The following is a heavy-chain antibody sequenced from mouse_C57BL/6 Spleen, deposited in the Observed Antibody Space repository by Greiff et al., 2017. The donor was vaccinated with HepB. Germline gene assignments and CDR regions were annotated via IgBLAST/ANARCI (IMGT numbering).Heavy chain of an antibody. CDR1: GFTFSSYG. Sequence: EVKLMESGGDLVKPGGSLKLSCAASGFTFSSYGMSWVRQTPDKRLEWVATISSGGSYTYYPDSVKGRFTISRDNAKNTLYLQMSSLKSEDTAMYYCARPLYYSNYEGFAYWGQGTLVTVSA. D-gene: IGHD2-5*01. V-gene: IGHV5-6*01. J-gene: IGHJ3*01. CDR2: ISSGGSYT. CDR3: ARPLYYSNYEGFAY.